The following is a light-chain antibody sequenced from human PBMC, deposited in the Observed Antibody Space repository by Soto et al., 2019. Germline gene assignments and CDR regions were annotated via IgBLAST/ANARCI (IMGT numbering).Light chain of an antibody. J-gene: IGKJ1*01. CDR3: QQYDSPPRT. CDR2: GAS. Sequence: EIVLTQSPGTLSLSPGKRVTLSCRASQSISSTSLAWYQQKPGQAPRLLIYGASSRATGIPDRFSGSGSGTDFTLAISRLEPEDFAVYYCQQYDSPPRTFGQGTKVEVQ. V-gene: IGKV3-20*01. CDR1: QSISSTS.